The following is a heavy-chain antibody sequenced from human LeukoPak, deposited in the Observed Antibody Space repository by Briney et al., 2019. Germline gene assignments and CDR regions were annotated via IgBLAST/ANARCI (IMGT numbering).Heavy chain of an antibody. CDR2: ISSRGGSP. Sequence: PGGSLRLSCAASGFTFSNFALNWVRQAPGKGLEWVSAISSRGGSPYYADSVKGRFTISRDNAKNSLYLQMDSLRAEDTAVYYCARGCSPSSTTCYNYWGQGTLVTVSS. CDR1: GFTFSNFA. V-gene: IGHV3-23*01. CDR3: ARGCSPSSTTCYNY. D-gene: IGHD2-2*02. J-gene: IGHJ4*02.